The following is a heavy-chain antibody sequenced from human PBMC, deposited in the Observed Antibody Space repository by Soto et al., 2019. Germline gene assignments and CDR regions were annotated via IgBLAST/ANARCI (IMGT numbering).Heavy chain of an antibody. V-gene: IGHV3-48*02. CDR2: ISHRGTTI. CDR3: AREGNILAAFDH. J-gene: IGHJ4*02. Sequence: GGSLRLSCAASGFSSSSYAINWVRQAPGKGLEWLSFISHRGTTIYYADSVKGRFTISRDNARNSLYLEMNSLRDDDTAVYYCAREGNILAAFDHWGPGTLVTVSS. D-gene: IGHD3-9*01. CDR1: GFSSSSYA.